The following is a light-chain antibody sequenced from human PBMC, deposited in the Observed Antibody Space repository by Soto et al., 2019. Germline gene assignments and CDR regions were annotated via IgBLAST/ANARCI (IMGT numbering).Light chain of an antibody. CDR2: DVT. J-gene: IGLJ1*01. CDR1: SSDVGAYTL. CDR3: CSYAGRTYV. V-gene: IGLV2-23*02. Sequence: QSALAQPASVSGSPGKSITISCTGTSSDVGAYTLVSWYQQHPGKAPKIIIYDVTQRPSGVSNRFSGSKSGNTASLTISGLQAEDEADYYCCSYAGRTYVFGTGTKVTVL.